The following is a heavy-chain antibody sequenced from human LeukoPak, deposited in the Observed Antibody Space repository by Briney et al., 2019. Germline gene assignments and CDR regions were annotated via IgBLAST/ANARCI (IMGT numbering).Heavy chain of an antibody. D-gene: IGHD2-2*01. V-gene: IGHV1-18*01. Sequence: ASVKVSCKASGYTFTSYGISWVRQAPGQGLEWMGWISAYNGNTNYAQKLQGRVTMTTDTSTSTAYMELRSLRSDDTAVYYCARWCGYTVVVPAANPSSNWFDPWGQGTLVTVSS. CDR3: ARWCGYTVVVPAANPSSNWFDP. CDR1: GYTFTSYG. J-gene: IGHJ5*02. CDR2: ISAYNGNT.